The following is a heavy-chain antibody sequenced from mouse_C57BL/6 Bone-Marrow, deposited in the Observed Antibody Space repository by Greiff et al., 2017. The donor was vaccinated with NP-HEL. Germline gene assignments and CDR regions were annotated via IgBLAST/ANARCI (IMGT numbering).Heavy chain of an antibody. V-gene: IGHV1-81*01. J-gene: IGHJ3*01. Sequence: QVHVKQSGAELARPGASVKLSCKASGYTFTSYGISWVKQRTGQGLEWIGEIYPRSGNTYYNEKFKGKATLTADKSSSTAYMELRSLTSEDSAVYFCARSDYERFAYWGQGTLVTVSA. CDR1: GYTFTSYG. CDR3: ARSDYERFAY. D-gene: IGHD2-4*01. CDR2: IYPRSGNT.